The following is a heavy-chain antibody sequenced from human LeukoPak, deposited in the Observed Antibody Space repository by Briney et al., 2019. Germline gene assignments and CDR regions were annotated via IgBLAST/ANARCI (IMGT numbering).Heavy chain of an antibody. CDR1: GFTFSSYS. D-gene: IGHD3-9*01. J-gene: IGHJ5*02. CDR3: ARVRYFDWLLMGWFDP. CDR2: ISSSSSTI. Sequence: GGSLRPSCAASGFTFSSYSMNWVRQAPGKGLEWVSYISSSSSTIYYADSVKGRFTISRDNAKNSLYLQMNSLRAEDTAVYYCARVRYFDWLLMGWFDPWGQGTLVTVSS. V-gene: IGHV3-48*01.